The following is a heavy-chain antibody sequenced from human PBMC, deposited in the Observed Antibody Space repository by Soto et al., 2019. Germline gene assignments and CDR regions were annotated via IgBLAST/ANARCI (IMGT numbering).Heavy chain of an antibody. V-gene: IGHV1-69*04. CDR3: ARDEPEYNWNYVAY. CDR2: IIPILGIA. D-gene: IGHD1-20*01. J-gene: IGHJ4*02. CDR1: GGTFSSYT. Sequence: SVKVSCKASGGTFSSYTISWVRQAPGQGLEWMGRIIPILGIANYAQKFQGRVTITADKSTSTAYMELSSLRSEDTAVYYCARDEPEYNWNYVAYWGQGTLVTVS.